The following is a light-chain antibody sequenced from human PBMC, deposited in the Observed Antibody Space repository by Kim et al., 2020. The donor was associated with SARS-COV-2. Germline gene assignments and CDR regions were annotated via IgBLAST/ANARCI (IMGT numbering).Light chain of an antibody. V-gene: IGLV1-40*01. CDR1: SSNIGAGYD. J-gene: IGLJ2*01. Sequence: TVTISCTGSSSNIGAGYDVHWYQQLPGTAPKLLLYGNSNRPSGVPDRFSGSKSGTSASLAITGLQAEDEADYYCQSYDSSLSGVVFGGGTQLTVL. CDR3: QSYDSSLSGVV. CDR2: GNS.